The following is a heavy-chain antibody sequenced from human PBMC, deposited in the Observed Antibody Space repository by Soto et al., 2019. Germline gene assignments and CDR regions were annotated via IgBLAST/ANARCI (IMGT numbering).Heavy chain of an antibody. CDR2: ISSSGSAI. V-gene: IGHV3-48*03. D-gene: IGHD5-12*01. J-gene: IGHJ6*02. CDR3: ARDPERRAYSGYGRGMDV. CDR1: GFTFSSYE. Sequence: GGSLRLSCAASGFTFSSYEMNWVRQAPGKGLEWVSYISSSGSAIYYADSVKGRFTISRDNAKNSLYLQMNSLRAEDTAVYYCARDPERRAYSGYGRGMDVWGQGTTVTVSS.